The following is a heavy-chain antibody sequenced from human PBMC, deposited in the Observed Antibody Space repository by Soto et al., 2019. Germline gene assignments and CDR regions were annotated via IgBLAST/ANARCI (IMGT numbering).Heavy chain of an antibody. J-gene: IGHJ4*02. CDR3: AREPPDSSGSYFDY. Sequence: ASVKVSCKASGYTFTSYGISWVRQAPGQGLEWMGWISAYNGNTNYAQKLQGRVTMNTDTSTSTAYMELRSLRSDDTAVYYCAREPPDSSGSYFDYWGQGTLVTVSS. V-gene: IGHV1-18*04. CDR2: ISAYNGNT. CDR1: GYTFTSYG. D-gene: IGHD3-22*01.